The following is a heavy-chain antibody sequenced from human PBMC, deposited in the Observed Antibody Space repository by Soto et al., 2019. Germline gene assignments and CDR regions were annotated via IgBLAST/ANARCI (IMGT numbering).Heavy chain of an antibody. D-gene: IGHD3-10*01. V-gene: IGHV4-59*08. CDR2: IYYSGST. CDR3: ARSYYYGSGSYDAFDI. J-gene: IGHJ3*02. Sequence: PSETLSLTCTVSGGSISSYYWSWIRQPPGKGLEWIGYIYYSGSTYYNPSLKSRVTISVDTSKNQFPLKLSSVTAADTAVYYCARSYYYGSGSYDAFDIWGQGTMVTVSS. CDR1: GGSISSYY.